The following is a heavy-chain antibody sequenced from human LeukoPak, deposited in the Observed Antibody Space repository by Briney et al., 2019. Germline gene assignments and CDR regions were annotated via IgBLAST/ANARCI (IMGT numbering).Heavy chain of an antibody. J-gene: IGHJ4*02. V-gene: IGHV3-48*01. CDR1: GFTFSSYS. CDR3: ARPGFWSGYYPFGY. Sequence: GGSLRLSCAASGFTFSSYSMNWVRQAPGKGLEWVSYISSSSSTIYYADSVEGRFTISRDNAKNSLYLQMNSLRAEDTAVYYCARPGFWSGYYPFGYWGQGTLVTVSS. CDR2: ISSSSSTI. D-gene: IGHD3-3*01.